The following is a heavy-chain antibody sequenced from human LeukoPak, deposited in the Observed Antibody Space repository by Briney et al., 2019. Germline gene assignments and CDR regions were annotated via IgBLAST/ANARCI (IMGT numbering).Heavy chain of an antibody. J-gene: IGHJ4*02. CDR3: ARVGDHYGDYVYFDY. V-gene: IGHV3-74*01. D-gene: IGHD4-17*01. CDR2: INSDGSST. Sequence: GGSLRLSCAASGFTFSGYWMHWVRQAPGKGLVWVSRINSDGSSTSYADSVKGRFTISRDNAKNTLYLQMNSLRAEDTAVYYCARVGDHYGDYVYFDYWGQGTLDTVSS. CDR1: GFTFSGYW.